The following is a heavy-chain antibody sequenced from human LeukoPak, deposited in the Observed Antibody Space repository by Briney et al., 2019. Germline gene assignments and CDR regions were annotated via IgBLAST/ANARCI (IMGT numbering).Heavy chain of an antibody. CDR3: ARRVSLYGAFDI. D-gene: IGHD3-16*02. V-gene: IGHV4-4*09. Sequence: PSDTLSLTCTVASGSMNSYYWNWVRQSPGKGLEWIGRIYNNEYTEYNPSLKSRVSISVDTSKSQFSLNLNSVTAAGTAVYYCARRVSLYGAFDIWGLGTMVTVSS. CDR2: IYNNEYT. J-gene: IGHJ3*02. CDR1: SGSMNSYY.